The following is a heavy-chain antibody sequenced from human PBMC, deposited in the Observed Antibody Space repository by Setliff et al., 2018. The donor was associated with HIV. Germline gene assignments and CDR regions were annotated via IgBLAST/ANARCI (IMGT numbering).Heavy chain of an antibody. CDR3: ARAEIYYCTGGNCAQGAFDI. Sequence: ASVKVSCKASGYTFTGYFMHWVRQAPGQGLEFMGWINPNSGGTNYPQKFQGRVTMSSDTSINTAYKELSRLRSDDTAMYYCARAEIYYCTGGNCAQGAFDIWGQGTMVTVSS. CDR1: GYTFTGYF. CDR2: INPNSGGT. V-gene: IGHV1-2*02. J-gene: IGHJ3*02. D-gene: IGHD2-15*01.